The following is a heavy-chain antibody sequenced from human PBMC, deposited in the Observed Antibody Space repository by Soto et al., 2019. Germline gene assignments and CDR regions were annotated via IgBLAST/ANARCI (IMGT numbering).Heavy chain of an antibody. CDR2: IYPADSNT. CDR3: AEQRRIAAGGTAWFDP. D-gene: IGHD6-13*01. CDR1: GYNFTTYW. J-gene: IGHJ5*02. Sequence: GESLKISCKGSGYNFTTYWIGWMRQMPGKGLEWMGVIYPADSNTKYSPSFRGQVTISADKSINTAYLQWRSLKASDTAMYYCAEQRRIAAGGTAWFDPWGQGTLVTVSS. V-gene: IGHV5-51*01.